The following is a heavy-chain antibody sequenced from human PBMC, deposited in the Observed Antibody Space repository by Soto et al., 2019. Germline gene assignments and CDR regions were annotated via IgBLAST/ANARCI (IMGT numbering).Heavy chain of an antibody. D-gene: IGHD3-3*01. Sequence: EVQLVESGGGLVKPGGSLRLSCAASGFTFSSYSMNWVRQAPGKGLEWVSSISSSSSYIYYADSVKGRFTISRDNAKNSMYLQMNSLRAEDTAVYYCARIRFGVVIRPYFDYWGQGTLVTVSS. CDR2: ISSSSSYI. CDR3: ARIRFGVVIRPYFDY. V-gene: IGHV3-21*01. J-gene: IGHJ4*02. CDR1: GFTFSSYS.